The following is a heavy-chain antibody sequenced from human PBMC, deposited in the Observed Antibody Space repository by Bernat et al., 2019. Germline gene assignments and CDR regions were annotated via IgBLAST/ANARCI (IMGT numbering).Heavy chain of an antibody. Sequence: QVQLVESGGGVVQPGRSLRLSCAASGFTFSSYGMHWVRQAPGKGLEWVAVISYDGSNKYYADSVKGRFTISRDNSKNTLYLQMNSLRAEDTAVYYCAKEDSSSYWGQGTLVTVSS. CDR3: AKEDSSSY. V-gene: IGHV3-30*18. J-gene: IGHJ4*02. D-gene: IGHD6-6*01. CDR2: ISYDGSNK. CDR1: GFTFSSYG.